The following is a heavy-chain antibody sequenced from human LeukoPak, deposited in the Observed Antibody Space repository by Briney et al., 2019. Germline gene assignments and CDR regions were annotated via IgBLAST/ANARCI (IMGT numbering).Heavy chain of an antibody. CDR3: ARVGPYIEVDP. CDR1: GGSFSSCPYY. J-gene: IGHJ5*02. D-gene: IGHD5-12*01. Sequence: SATLSLTCNASGGSFSSCPYYWIWIRQRAGQGLVWIGRIYTSGDTDYNPSLKSRVTISVDTSKNQFSLQLSSLTASDTAVYYCARVGPYIEVDPWGQGTLVIVSS. V-gene: IGHV4-61*02. CDR2: IYTSGDT.